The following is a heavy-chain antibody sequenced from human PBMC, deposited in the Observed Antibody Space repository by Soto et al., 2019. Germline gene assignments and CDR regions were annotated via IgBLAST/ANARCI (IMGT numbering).Heavy chain of an antibody. CDR2: IHYSGSS. V-gene: IGHV4-59*08. CDR3: ARHSDEYRKSLDY. CDR1: GGSISGYY. J-gene: IGHJ4*02. Sequence: SETLSLTCTVSGGSISGYYWSWIRQPPGKGLEWIAYIHYSGSSNSNPSLKSRVTISVDTSRNQFSLKLTSVTAADTAVYYCARHSDEYRKSLDYWGQGTLVTVSS. D-gene: IGHD1-1*01.